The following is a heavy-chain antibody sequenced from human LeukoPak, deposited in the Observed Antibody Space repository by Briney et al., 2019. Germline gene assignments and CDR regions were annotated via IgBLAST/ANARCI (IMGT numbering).Heavy chain of an antibody. D-gene: IGHD6-13*01. CDR2: ISSSSSYI. CDR3: ARDFEFGSAAGTPN. Sequence: GGSLRLSCAASGFTFSSYSMNWVRQAPGKGLEWVSSISSSSSYIYYADSVRGRFTISRDNAKNSLYLQMNSLRAEDTAVYYCARDFEFGSAAGTPNWGQGTLVTVSS. V-gene: IGHV3-21*01. CDR1: GFTFSSYS. J-gene: IGHJ4*02.